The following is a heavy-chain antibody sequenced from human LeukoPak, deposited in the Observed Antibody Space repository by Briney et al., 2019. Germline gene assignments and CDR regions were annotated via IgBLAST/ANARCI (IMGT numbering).Heavy chain of an antibody. CDR1: GYTLTELS. V-gene: IGHV1-24*01. CDR2: FDPEDGET. CDR3: ATYGFDSSGYYLYCFDY. Sequence: ASVKVSCKVSGYTLTELSMHWVRQAPGKGLEWMGGFDPEDGETICAQKFQGRVTMTEDTSTDTAYMELSSLRSEDTAVYYCATYGFDSSGYYLYCFDYWGQGTLVTVSS. J-gene: IGHJ4*02. D-gene: IGHD3-22*01.